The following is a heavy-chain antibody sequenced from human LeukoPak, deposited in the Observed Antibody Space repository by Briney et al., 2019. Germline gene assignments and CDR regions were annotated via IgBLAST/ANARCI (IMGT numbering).Heavy chain of an antibody. CDR3: AKVYGSGSYPLFDY. Sequence: GGSLRLSCAASGFTFSTFSMSWVRQASGKGLEWVSTISDSGTFTDYADSVKGRFTISRDNSKNTLYLQMNSLRAEDTALYYCAKVYGSGSYPLFDYWGQGTLVTVSS. D-gene: IGHD3-10*01. CDR1: GFTFSTFS. V-gene: IGHV3-23*01. CDR2: ISDSGTFT. J-gene: IGHJ4*02.